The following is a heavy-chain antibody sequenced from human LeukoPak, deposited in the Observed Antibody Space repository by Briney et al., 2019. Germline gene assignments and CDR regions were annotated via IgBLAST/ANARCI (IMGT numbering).Heavy chain of an antibody. CDR2: MNPNSGNT. CDR1: GYTFTSYD. J-gene: IGHJ5*02. D-gene: IGHD3-16*01. Sequence: GASVKVSCKASGYTFTSYDINWVRQATGQGLEWMGWMNPNSGNTGYAQKFQGRVTMTRNTSTSTAYMELSSLRSEDTAVYYCARGGELLGDNWFDPWGQGTLVTVSS. CDR3: ARGGELLGDNWFDP. V-gene: IGHV1-8*01.